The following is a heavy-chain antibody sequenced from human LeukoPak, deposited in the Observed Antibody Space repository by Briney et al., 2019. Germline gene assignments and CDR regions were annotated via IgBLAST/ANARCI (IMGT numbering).Heavy chain of an antibody. J-gene: IGHJ3*02. V-gene: IGHV4-39*07. CDR2: IYYSGST. CDR3: ARDRGLVVPAAMGAFDI. Sequence: SETLSLTCTVSGGSISSSSYYWGWIRQPPGKGLEWIGSIYYSGSTYYNPSLKSRVTISVDTSKNQFSLKLSSVTAADTAVYYCARDRGLVVPAAMGAFDIWGQRTMVTVSS. D-gene: IGHD2-2*01. CDR1: GGSISSSSYY.